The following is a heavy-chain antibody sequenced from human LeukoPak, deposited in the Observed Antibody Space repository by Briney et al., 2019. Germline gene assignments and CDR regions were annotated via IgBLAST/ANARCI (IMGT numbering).Heavy chain of an antibody. J-gene: IGHJ5*02. Sequence: SVKVPCKASGYTFTGYYMHWVRQAPGQGLEWMGGIIPIFGTANYAQKFQGRVTITADESTSTAYMELSSLRSEDTAVYYCARRGYSYLKEDNWFDPWGQGTLVTVSS. CDR2: IIPIFGTA. CDR1: GYTFTGYY. D-gene: IGHD5-18*01. V-gene: IGHV1-69*13. CDR3: ARRGYSYLKEDNWFDP.